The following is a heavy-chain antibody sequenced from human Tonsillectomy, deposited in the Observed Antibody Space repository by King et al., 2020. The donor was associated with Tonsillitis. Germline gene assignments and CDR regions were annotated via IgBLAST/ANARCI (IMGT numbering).Heavy chain of an antibody. D-gene: IGHD3-3*01. J-gene: IGHJ3*01. CDR1: GFSFSNAW. CDR3: ATFWKWSFHV. Sequence: VQLVESGGGLVKPGGSLRLSCAASGFSFSNAWMSWVRQAPGMGLEWVGRIKSKSDGGTIDYAAPVKGRFTISRDDSKNTLLLQMNSLKTEDTAVYYCATFWKWSFHVWGQGTMVTVSS. V-gene: IGHV3-15*01. CDR2: IKSKSDGGTI.